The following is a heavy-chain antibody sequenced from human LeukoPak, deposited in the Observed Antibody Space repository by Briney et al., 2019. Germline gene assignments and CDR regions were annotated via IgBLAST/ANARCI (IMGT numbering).Heavy chain of an antibody. Sequence: SETLSLTCTVSGGSMSKYYWSWIRQPPGKGLEWIGYIFYSGSTNSNPSLKSRVTISVDTSKNQFSLKLRSVTAADTAVYYCARDKGPYGPEDPDAFDIWGQGTMVTVSS. CDR3: ARDKGPYGPEDPDAFDI. CDR2: IFYSGST. CDR1: GGSMSKYY. V-gene: IGHV4-59*12. D-gene: IGHD4-17*01. J-gene: IGHJ3*02.